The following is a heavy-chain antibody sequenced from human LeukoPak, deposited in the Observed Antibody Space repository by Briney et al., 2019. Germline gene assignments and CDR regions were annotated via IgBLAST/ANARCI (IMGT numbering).Heavy chain of an antibody. CDR3: AKSGYNRFDY. J-gene: IGHJ4*02. CDR1: GFTFDDYG. CDR2: ISGSGGST. D-gene: IGHD5-24*01. V-gene: IGHV3-23*01. Sequence: PGGSLRLSCAASGFTFDDYGVSWVRQAPGKGLEWVSAISGSGGSTYYADSVKGRFTISRDNSKNTLYLQMNSLRAEDTAVYYCAKSGYNRFDYWGQGTLVTVSS.